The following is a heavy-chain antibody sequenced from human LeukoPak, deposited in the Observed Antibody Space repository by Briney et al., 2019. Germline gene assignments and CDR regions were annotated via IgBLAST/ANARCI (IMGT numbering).Heavy chain of an antibody. CDR1: GGTFNNYA. J-gene: IGHJ4*02. Sequence: SVKVSCKVSGGTFNNYAISWVRQAPGQGLEWMGRIIPILGIANYAQKFQGRVTITADRSTSTAYMELGSLRSGATAIYYCARDIVGATYGPSDYWGQGTLVTVSS. D-gene: IGHD1-26*01. CDR3: ARDIVGATYGPSDY. V-gene: IGHV1-69*04. CDR2: IIPILGIA.